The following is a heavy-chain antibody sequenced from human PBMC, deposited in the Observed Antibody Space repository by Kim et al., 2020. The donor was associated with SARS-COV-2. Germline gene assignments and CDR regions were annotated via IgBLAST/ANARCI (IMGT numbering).Heavy chain of an antibody. CDR2: IIPILGIA. CDR3: AREEVDIVATITNYYYYGMDV. V-gene: IGHV1-69*04. J-gene: IGHJ6*02. CDR1: GGTFSSYA. D-gene: IGHD5-12*01. Sequence: SVKVSCKASGGTFSSYAISWVRQAPGQGLEWMGRIIPILGIANYAQKFQGRVTITADKSTSTAYMELSSLRSEDTAVYYCAREEVDIVATITNYYYYGMDVWGQGTTVTVSS.